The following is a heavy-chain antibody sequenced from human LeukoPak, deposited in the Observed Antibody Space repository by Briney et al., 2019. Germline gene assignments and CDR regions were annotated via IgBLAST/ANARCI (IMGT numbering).Heavy chain of an antibody. Sequence: PGGSLRLSCAASGFTFDDYGMSWVRQAPGKGLEWVSGINWNGGSTGYADSVKGRFTISRDNAKNSLYLQMNSLRAEDTALYYCARGVDSSGYWYYFDYWGQGTLVTASS. CDR2: INWNGGST. CDR1: GFTFDDYG. J-gene: IGHJ4*02. V-gene: IGHV3-20*04. CDR3: ARGVDSSGYWYYFDY. D-gene: IGHD3-22*01.